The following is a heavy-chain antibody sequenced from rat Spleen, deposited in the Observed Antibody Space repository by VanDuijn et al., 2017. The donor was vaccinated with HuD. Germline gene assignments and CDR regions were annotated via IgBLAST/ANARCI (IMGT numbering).Heavy chain of an antibody. CDR2: ISYDGFTT. CDR1: GFTFSDYG. CDR3: ARQDYPGVITKWFAY. Sequence: EVQLVESGGGLVQPGRSLKLSCAASGFTFSDYGMAWVRQAPTKGLEWVTTISYDGFTTYYRDSVRGRFTISSDDAKTTLYLQMDSLRSEDTATYYCARQDYPGVITKWFAYWGQGTLVTVSA. J-gene: IGHJ3*01. D-gene: IGHD1-4*01. V-gene: IGHV5-29*01.